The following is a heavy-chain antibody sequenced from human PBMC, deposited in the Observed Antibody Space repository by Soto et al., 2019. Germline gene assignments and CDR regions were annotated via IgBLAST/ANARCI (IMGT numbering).Heavy chain of an antibody. Sequence: EVQLVESGGGLVQPGGSLRLSCAASGFTVSSNYMSWVRQAPGKGLEWVSVIYSGGSTYYADSVKGRFTISRDNSKNTLYLQMNSLRAEDTAVYYCARVAKSATHFDYWGQGTLVTVSS. CDR2: IYSGGST. J-gene: IGHJ4*02. D-gene: IGHD3-3*01. V-gene: IGHV3-66*01. CDR3: ARVAKSATHFDY. CDR1: GFTVSSNY.